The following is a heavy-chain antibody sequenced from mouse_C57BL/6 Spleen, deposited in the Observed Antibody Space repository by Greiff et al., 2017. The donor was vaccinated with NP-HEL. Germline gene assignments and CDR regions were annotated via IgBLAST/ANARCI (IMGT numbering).Heavy chain of an antibody. CDR3: VREGGAFDY. V-gene: IGHV10-3*01. CDR2: IRRKSSNYAT. CDR1: GFTFNTYA. D-gene: IGHD1-1*02. Sequence: EVKLVESGGGLVQPKGSLKLSCAASGFTFNTYAMPWVRQAPGKGLEWVARIRRKSSNYATYYADSVKDRFTISRDDSQSMLYLQMNNLKTEDTARYYCVREGGAFDYWGQGTTLTVSS. J-gene: IGHJ2*01.